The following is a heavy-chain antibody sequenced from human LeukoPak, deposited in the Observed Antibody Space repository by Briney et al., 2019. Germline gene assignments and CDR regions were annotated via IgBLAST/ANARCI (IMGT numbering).Heavy chain of an antibody. J-gene: IGHJ3*02. V-gene: IGHV4-59*01. CDR2: MYYSGST. D-gene: IGHD3-10*01. CDR3: ASLWFGGSAFAI. CDR1: GGSISSYY. Sequence: PSETLSLTCTVSGGSISSYYWSWIRQPPGKGLEWVGYMYYSGSTNYNPSLKSRGTISVDTSKNQFSLKLSSVTAADTAVYYCASLWFGGSAFAIWGQGPMAPVS.